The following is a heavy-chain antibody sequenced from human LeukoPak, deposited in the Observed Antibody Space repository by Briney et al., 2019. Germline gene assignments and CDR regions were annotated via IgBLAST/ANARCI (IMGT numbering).Heavy chain of an antibody. CDR3: ARISLSGWVNDH. CDR1: GFTFSNYW. V-gene: IGHV3-74*01. Sequence: PGGSLRLSCAASGFTFSNYWMHWVRQAPGKGLVWVSRIGSDGISTSYADSVKGRFTISRDNAKNTLYLQMSSLRAEDTAMYYCARISLSGWVNDHWGQGTLVTVSS. J-gene: IGHJ4*02. CDR2: IGSDGIST. D-gene: IGHD6-19*01.